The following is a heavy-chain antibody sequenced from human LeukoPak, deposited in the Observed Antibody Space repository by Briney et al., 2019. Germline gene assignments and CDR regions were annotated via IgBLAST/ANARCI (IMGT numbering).Heavy chain of an antibody. CDR3: AREGGEQIGDAFDI. D-gene: IGHD1/OR15-1a*01. CDR2: VYYSGTT. J-gene: IGHJ3*02. Sequence: SETLSLTCTASGGSISSYYWSWIRQPPGKGLEWIGYVYYSGTTNYNPSLQSRVTMSVDTSKNQFSLYLRSVIAADTAVYYCAREGGEQIGDAFDIWGQGTMVTVSS. V-gene: IGHV4-59*01. CDR1: GGSISSYY.